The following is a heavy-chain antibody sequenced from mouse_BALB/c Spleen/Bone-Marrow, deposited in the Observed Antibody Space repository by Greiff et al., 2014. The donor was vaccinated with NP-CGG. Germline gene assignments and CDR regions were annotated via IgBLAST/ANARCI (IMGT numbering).Heavy chain of an antibody. CDR2: INSGSGGT. J-gene: IGHJ4*01. Sequence: VQLQESGAELVRPGTSVKVSCKGSGYAFTNYLIEWVKQRPGQGLEWIGVINSGSGGTKYNEKFKGKATLTADKSSSTAYMQLSSLTSDDSAVYFCARVITDAMDYWGQGTSVTVSS. CDR3: ARVITDAMDY. V-gene: IGHV1-54*01. CDR1: GYAFTNYL. D-gene: IGHD2-4*01.